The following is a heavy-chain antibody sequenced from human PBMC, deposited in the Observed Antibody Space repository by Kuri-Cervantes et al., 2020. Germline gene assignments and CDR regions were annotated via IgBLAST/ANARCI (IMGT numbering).Heavy chain of an antibody. J-gene: IGHJ5*02. V-gene: IGHV1-2*02. Sequence: ASVKVSCKASGYTFTSYYMHWVRQAPGQGLEWMGWINPNSGGTNYAQKFQGRVTMTRDTSISTAYMELSRLRSDDTAVYYCARDGRSGGSYINWFDPWGQGTLVTVSS. CDR2: INPNSGGT. CDR3: ARDGRSGGSYINWFDP. D-gene: IGHD2-15*01. CDR1: GYTFTSYY.